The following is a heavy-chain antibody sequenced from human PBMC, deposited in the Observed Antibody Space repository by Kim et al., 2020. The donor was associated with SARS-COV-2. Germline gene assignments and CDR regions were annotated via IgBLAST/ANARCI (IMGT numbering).Heavy chain of an antibody. V-gene: IGHV3-23*01. J-gene: IGHJ4*02. Sequence: GGSLRLSCAASGFTFSSYAMSWVRQAPGKGLEWVSAISGSGGSTYYADSVKGRFTISRDNSKNTLYLQMNSLRAEDTAVYYCANAPMVRGVITNDYWGQGTLVTVSS. CDR3: ANAPMVRGVITNDY. CDR2: ISGSGGST. CDR1: GFTFSSYA. D-gene: IGHD3-10*01.